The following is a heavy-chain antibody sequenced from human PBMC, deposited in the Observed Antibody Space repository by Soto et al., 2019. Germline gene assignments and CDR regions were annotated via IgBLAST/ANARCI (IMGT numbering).Heavy chain of an antibody. CDR2: INNGNGNP. V-gene: IGHV1-3*04. J-gene: IGHJ5*02. CDR3: ARGPLGGVSCYFNCSAA. CDR1: GYTFTYHP. D-gene: IGHD2-15*01. Sequence: ASVKVSCKASGYTFTYHPMHWVRQAPGQRLEWMGWINNGNGNPEYAPKFQDRVTVTSDTSASTAYLDLSRLTSEDPAVYYSARGPLGGVSCYFNCSAAGGKGTKFTFS.